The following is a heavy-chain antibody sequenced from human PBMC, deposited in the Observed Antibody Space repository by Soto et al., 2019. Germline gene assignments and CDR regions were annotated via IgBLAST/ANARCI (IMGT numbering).Heavy chain of an antibody. CDR1: GFTFRTYY. J-gene: IGHJ4*02. CDR3: ARDLIVGYNSGWYSFDS. V-gene: IGHV3-11*01. Sequence: QVQLVESGGGLVQPGGSLRLSCVASGFTFRTYYMSWIRQAPGKGLEWLSYISGSGNTIYYADSVKGRFTISRDNAKNSLYLQMTSLRAEDTAVYYCARDLIVGYNSGWYSFDSWGQGTLLTVSS. D-gene: IGHD6-19*01. CDR2: ISGSGNTI.